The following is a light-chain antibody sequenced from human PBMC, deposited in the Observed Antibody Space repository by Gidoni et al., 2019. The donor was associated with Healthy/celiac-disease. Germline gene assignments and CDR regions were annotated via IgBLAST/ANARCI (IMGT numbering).Light chain of an antibody. J-gene: IGKJ4*01. CDR1: QSLLHSNGYNY. Sequence: DIAMTQSPLSLPVTPGEPASISCSSSQSLLHSNGYNYLDWYLQKPGQSPQLQIYLGANRASGVPDRCSASRSGTDFTLKIRRVEAEDVGGYYCMRDLQTHTFGGGTKVEIK. CDR2: LGA. CDR3: MRDLQTHT. V-gene: IGKV2-28*01.